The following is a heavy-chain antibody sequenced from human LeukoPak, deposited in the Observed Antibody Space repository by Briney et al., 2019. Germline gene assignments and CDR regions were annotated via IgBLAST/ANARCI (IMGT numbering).Heavy chain of an antibody. CDR1: GGTFSSYA. J-gene: IGHJ4*02. V-gene: IGHV1-69*06. CDR3: ARVHSSGWSGVDY. Sequence: SVKVSCKASGGTFSSYAISWVRRAPGQGLEWMGGIIPIFGTANYAQKFQGRVTITADKSTSTAYMELSSLRSEDTAVYYCARVHSSGWSGVDYWGQGTLVTVSS. CDR2: IIPIFGTA. D-gene: IGHD6-19*01.